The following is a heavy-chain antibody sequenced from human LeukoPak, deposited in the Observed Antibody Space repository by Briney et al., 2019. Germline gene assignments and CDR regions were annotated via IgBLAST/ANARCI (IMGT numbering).Heavy chain of an antibody. CDR1: GYTFTGYY. CDR3: ASSEILTGNDIDY. J-gene: IGHJ4*02. CDR2: IDPNSGGT. Sequence: ASVKVSCKASGYTFTGYYMHWVRQAPGQGLEWMGWIDPNSGGTNYAQKFQGRVTMTRDTSISTAYMELSRLRSDDTAVYYCASSEILTGNDIDYWGQGTLVTVSS. D-gene: IGHD3-9*01. V-gene: IGHV1-2*02.